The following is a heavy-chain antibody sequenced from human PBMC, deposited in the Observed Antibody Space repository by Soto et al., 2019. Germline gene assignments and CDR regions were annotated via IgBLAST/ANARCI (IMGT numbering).Heavy chain of an antibody. CDR1: GYTFTSYY. CDR2: INPSGGST. V-gene: IGHV1-46*01. J-gene: IGHJ6*02. D-gene: IGHD5-12*01. Sequence: ASVKVSCKASGYTFTSYYMHWVRQAPGQGLEWMGIINPSGGSTSYAQKFQGRVTMTRDTSTSTAYMELSSLRSEDTAVYYCARDRQMATIKYYYYGMDVWGQGTKVTVSS. CDR3: ARDRQMATIKYYYYGMDV.